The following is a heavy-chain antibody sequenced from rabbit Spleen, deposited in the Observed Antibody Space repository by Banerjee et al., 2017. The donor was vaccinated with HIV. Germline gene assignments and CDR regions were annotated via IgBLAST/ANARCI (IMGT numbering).Heavy chain of an antibody. J-gene: IGHJ4*01. D-gene: IGHD1-1*01. CDR1: GFDFRRYY. Sequence: QLEESGGGLVQPGGSLTLSCKASGFDFRRYYLTWVRQAPGKGLEWIGYIDPLFASTYYASWVNGRFSISRENTRNTVSLQLNSLTAADTATYFCARDLVAVIGWNFNLWGPGTLVTVS. CDR2: IDPLFAST. V-gene: IGHV1S7*01. CDR3: ARDLVAVIGWNFNL.